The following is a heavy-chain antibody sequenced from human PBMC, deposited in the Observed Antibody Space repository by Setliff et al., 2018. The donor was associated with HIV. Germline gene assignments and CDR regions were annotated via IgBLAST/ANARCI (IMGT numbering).Heavy chain of an antibody. V-gene: IGHV3-15*01. CDR1: GFNFKSGW. Sequence: GGSLRLSCVVSGFNFKSGWMTWVRQAPGKGLEWVGRIKSNSDGGTSDYAAAVKDRFSFSRDDSQDTLYLEMNSLTNEDTAMYYCTTYSSVYYHSDCWGQGTLVTVSS. J-gene: IGHJ4*02. D-gene: IGHD3-22*01. CDR3: TTYSSVYYHSDC. CDR2: IKSNSDGGTS.